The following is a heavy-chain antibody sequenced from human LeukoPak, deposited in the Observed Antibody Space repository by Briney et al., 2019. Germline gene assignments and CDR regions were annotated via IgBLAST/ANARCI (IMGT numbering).Heavy chain of an antibody. J-gene: IGHJ4*02. CDR3: VRQGTTMVSRPYFDY. V-gene: IGHV4-39*01. CDR1: GGSISRSNYY. CDR2: IYYSGST. D-gene: IGHD4-23*01. Sequence: KSSETLSLTCIVSGGSISRSNYYWGWIRQPPGKGLEWIGRIYYSGSTYYNPSLKSRVTISVDTSKNQFSLKLSSVTAADTAVYYCVRQGTTMVSRPYFDYWGQGTLVTVSA.